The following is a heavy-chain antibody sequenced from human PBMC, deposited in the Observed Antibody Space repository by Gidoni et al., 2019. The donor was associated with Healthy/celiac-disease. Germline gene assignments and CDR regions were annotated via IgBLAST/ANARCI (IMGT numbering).Heavy chain of an antibody. CDR1: GFTFSSYA. CDR3: AKDRRPGYGDYGAPRDAFDI. D-gene: IGHD4-17*01. CDR2: ISGSGGST. J-gene: IGHJ3*02. V-gene: IGHV3-23*01. Sequence: EVQLLESGGGWVQPGGSLRLSCAASGFTFSSYAMSWVRQAPGKGLEWVSAISGSGGSTYYADSVKGRFTISRYNSKNTLYLQMNSLRAEDTAVYYCAKDRRPGYGDYGAPRDAFDIWGQGTMVTVSS.